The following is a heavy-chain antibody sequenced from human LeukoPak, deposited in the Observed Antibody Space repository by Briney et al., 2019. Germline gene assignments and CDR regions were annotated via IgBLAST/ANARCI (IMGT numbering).Heavy chain of an antibody. CDR1: GGPISSSSYY. V-gene: IGHV4-39*01. CDR3: ARHYDSSGGGSFDP. J-gene: IGHJ5*02. CDR2: IYYSGST. D-gene: IGHD6-19*01. Sequence: KPSETLSLTCTVSGGPISSSSYYWGWIRQPPGKGLEWIGSIYYSGSTYYNPSLKSRVTISVDTSKNQFSLKLSSVTAADTAVYYCARHYDSSGGGSFDPWGQGTLVTVSS.